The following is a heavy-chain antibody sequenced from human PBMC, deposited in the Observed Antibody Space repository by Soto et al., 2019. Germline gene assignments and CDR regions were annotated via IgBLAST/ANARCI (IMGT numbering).Heavy chain of an antibody. D-gene: IGHD6-13*01. CDR3: ASIAAPGTTHFDY. CDR1: GGSIGSSSYY. Sequence: QLQLQESGPGLLRPSETLSLTCTVSGGSIGSSSYYWGWIRQPPGQGLEWIGNIYYSGNTFYNPSHKSRVTISVDTSKNQFYLHLTSVTAADTAIFYCASIAAPGTTHFDYWGQGTLVTVSS. V-gene: IGHV4-39*01. J-gene: IGHJ4*02. CDR2: IYYSGNT.